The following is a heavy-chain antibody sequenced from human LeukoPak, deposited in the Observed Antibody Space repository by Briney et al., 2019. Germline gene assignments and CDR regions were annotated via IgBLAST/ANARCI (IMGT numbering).Heavy chain of an antibody. CDR1: AYSISSGHY. J-gene: IGHJ6*03. V-gene: IGHV4-38-2*02. CDR2: IYRSGTT. CDR3: ASSSYSTGWFLNYYYYYYMDV. Sequence: PSETLSLTCIVSAYSISSGHYWGWIRQPPGKGLEWIGSIYRSGTTYYNPSLKSRVTISVDTSKNQLSLKLTSVTAADTAVYYCASSSYSTGWFLNYYYYYYMDVWGKGTTVTVSS. D-gene: IGHD6-19*01.